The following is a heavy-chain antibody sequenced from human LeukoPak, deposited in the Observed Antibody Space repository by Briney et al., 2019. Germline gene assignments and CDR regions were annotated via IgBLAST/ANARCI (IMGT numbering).Heavy chain of an antibody. Sequence: SETLSLTCTVSGGSISRYYWSWIRQPPGKGLEWIGYIYYSGSIKYNASLKSRVTISVDTSKNQLSLRLSSLTAADTAVYYCARGPTSNWFDPWGQGTLVTVSS. CDR3: ARGPTSNWFDP. CDR2: IYYSGSI. V-gene: IGHV4-59*01. J-gene: IGHJ5*02. CDR1: GGSISRYY.